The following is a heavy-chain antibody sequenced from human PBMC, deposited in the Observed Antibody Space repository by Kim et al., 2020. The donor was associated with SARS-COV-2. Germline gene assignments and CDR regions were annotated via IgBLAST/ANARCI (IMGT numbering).Heavy chain of an antibody. D-gene: IGHD2-15*01. CDR3: AKHEVADVAYFDY. CDR1: GFTFSSYA. Sequence: GGSLRLSCAASGFTFSSYAMSWVRQAPGKGLEWVSVIYSGGSSTYYADSVKGRFTISRDNSKNTLYLQMNSLRAEDTAVYYCAKHEVADVAYFDYWGQGTLVTVSS. CDR2: IYSGGSST. J-gene: IGHJ4*02. V-gene: IGHV3-23*03.